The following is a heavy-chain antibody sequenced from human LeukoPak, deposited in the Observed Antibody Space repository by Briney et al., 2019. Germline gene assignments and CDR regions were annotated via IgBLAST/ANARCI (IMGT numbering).Heavy chain of an antibody. J-gene: IGHJ4*02. D-gene: IGHD2-2*01. V-gene: IGHV3-74*01. CDR1: GFTFSTYW. Sequence: PPGGSLRLSCAASGFTFSTYWMQWVRQAPGKGRVWVSRINSDGSSTSYADSVRGRFTISRDNAKNTLYLQMNSLRAEDTAVYYCVGRGGYCSRTSCYETEQYFDYWGQGTLVTVSA. CDR2: INSDGSST. CDR3: VGRGGYCSRTSCYETEQYFDY.